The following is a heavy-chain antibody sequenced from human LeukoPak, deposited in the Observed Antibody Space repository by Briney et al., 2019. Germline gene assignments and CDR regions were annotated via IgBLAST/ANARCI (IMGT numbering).Heavy chain of an antibody. J-gene: IGHJ4*02. Sequence: HPGRSLRLSCAASGFTFSSYGMHWVRQAPGKGLEWVSAISDSGGSTYYADSVKGRFTISRDNSKNTLYLQTNILRADDTAVYYCAKDRHYYDSRVIKGDYWGQGTLVTVSS. CDR1: GFTFSSYG. CDR2: ISDSGGST. CDR3: AKDRHYYDSRVIKGDY. V-gene: IGHV3-23*01. D-gene: IGHD3-22*01.